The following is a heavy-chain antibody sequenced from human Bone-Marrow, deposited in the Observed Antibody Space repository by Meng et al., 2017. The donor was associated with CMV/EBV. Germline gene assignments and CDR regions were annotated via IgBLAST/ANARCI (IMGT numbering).Heavy chain of an antibody. V-gene: IGHV3-33*06. Sequence: GESLKISCAASGFTFSSYGMHWVRQAPGKGLEWVAVIWYDGSNKYYADSVKGRFTISRDNSKTTLYLQMNSLRAEDTAVYYCAKGQQLVVYGMDVWGQGTTVTVSS. CDR2: IWYDGSNK. CDR3: AKGQQLVVYGMDV. J-gene: IGHJ6*02. CDR1: GFTFSSYG. D-gene: IGHD6-6*01.